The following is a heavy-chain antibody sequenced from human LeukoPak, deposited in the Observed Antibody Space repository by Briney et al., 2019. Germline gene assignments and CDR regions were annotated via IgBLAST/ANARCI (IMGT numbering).Heavy chain of an antibody. CDR3: ARHIVGATFSDY. CDR2: MYYSGSI. J-gene: IGHJ4*02. D-gene: IGHD1-26*01. CDR1: TGSISSSSYY. Sequence: SETLSLTCTVSTGSISSSSYYWGWIRQPPGKGLEWIGNMYYSGSIYYNPSLKSRVTISVDTSKNQFSLKLSSVTAADTAVYYCARHIVGATFSDYWGQGTLVTVSS. V-gene: IGHV4-39*01.